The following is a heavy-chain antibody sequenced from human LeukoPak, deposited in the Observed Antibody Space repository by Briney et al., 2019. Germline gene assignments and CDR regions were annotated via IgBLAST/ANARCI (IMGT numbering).Heavy chain of an antibody. D-gene: IGHD3-22*01. CDR1: GFTFSSYS. V-gene: IGHV3-48*04. CDR3: ARDSPRVVYDSSGYEDY. CDR2: ISSSSSTI. Sequence: GGSLRLSCAASGFTFSSYSMNWVRQAPGKGLEWVSYISSSSSTIYYADSVKGRFTISRDNAKNSLYLQMNSLRAEDTAVYYCARDSPRVVYDSSGYEDYWGQGTLVTVSS. J-gene: IGHJ4*02.